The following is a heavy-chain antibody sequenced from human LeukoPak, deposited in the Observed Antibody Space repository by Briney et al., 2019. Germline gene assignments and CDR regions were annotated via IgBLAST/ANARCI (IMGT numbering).Heavy chain of an antibody. CDR3: ASDGFSGYASFYSYVSY. D-gene: IGHD5-12*01. V-gene: IGHV3-64*01. CDR1: GFTFSSYA. CDR2: ISSNGGIT. J-gene: IGHJ4*02. Sequence: GGSLRLSCAASGFTFSSYAMHWVRQAPGKGLEYVSAISSNGGITYYANSVKGRFTISRENSKNTLYLQMGSLRAEDMAVYYCASDGFSGYASFYSYVSYWGQGTLVTVSS.